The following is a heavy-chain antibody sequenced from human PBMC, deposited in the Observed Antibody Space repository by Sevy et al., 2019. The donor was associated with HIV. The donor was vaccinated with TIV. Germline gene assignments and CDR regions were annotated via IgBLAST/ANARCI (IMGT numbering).Heavy chain of an antibody. CDR2: FDPTDGTR. Sequence: ASVKVSCKASGYTFTTYYIYWVRQAPGQGLEWIGIFDPTDGTRRYAQKFQGRLTMTGDTCTSTVYMELSSLRSEDTAGDYCARDRDVSGSYLEYYYYAMDVWGQGTTVTVSS. J-gene: IGHJ6*02. CDR3: ARDRDVSGSYLEYYYYAMDV. D-gene: IGHD1-26*01. CDR1: GYTFTTYY. V-gene: IGHV1-46*01.